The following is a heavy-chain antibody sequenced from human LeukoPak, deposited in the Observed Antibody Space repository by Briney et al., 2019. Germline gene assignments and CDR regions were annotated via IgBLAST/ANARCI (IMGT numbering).Heavy chain of an antibody. CDR1: GFTFSSYA. CDR2: IRYDGSNK. V-gene: IGHV3-30*02. CDR3: ARDLLGSPWFGELFHPLASVNFDY. Sequence: GGSLRLSCAASGFTFSSYAMHWVRQAPGKGLEWVAFIRYDGSNKYYADSVKGRFTISRDNSKNTLYLQMNSLRAEDTAVYYCARDLLGSPWFGELFHPLASVNFDYWGQGTLVTVSS. J-gene: IGHJ4*02. D-gene: IGHD3-10*01.